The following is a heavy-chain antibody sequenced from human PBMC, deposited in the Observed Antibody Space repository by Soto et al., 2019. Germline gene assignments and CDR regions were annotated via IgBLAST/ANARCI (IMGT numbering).Heavy chain of an antibody. J-gene: IGHJ5*02. CDR3: AEGVRGVPNWFDP. Sequence: QVQLQESGPGLVRPSQTLSLSCTVSGGSISNSANHWSWIRQHPGEGLEWIGYIYYSGGTYYSPSLKGRVTMSIAASKNQFSLKLSSVTAADTAVYYCAEGVRGVPNWFDPGGQGTLVTVSS. V-gene: IGHV4-31*03. CDR2: IYYSGGT. D-gene: IGHD3-10*01. CDR1: GGSISNSANH.